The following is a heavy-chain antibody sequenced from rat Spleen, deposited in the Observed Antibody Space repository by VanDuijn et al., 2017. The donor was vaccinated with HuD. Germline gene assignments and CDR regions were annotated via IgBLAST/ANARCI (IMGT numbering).Heavy chain of an antibody. D-gene: IGHD1-6*01. CDR2: ISIGGSST. V-gene: IGHV5-25*01. J-gene: IGHJ4*01. CDR1: GFIFSKFY. CDR3: ATGVYYGLLLRGGVMDA. Sequence: EVQLVGSGGGSVQPGRSMKLSCAASGFIFSKFYMAWVRQAPTKGLEWVASISIGGSSTYYGDSVKGRFTISRDNAKSTLYLQMDSLRSEDTATYYCATGVYYGLLLRGGVMDAWGQGASVTVSS.